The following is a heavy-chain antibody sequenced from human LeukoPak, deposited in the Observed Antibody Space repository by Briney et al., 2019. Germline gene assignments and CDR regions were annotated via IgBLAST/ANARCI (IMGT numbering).Heavy chain of an antibody. CDR2: IYYSGST. Sequence: SETLSLTCSVSGGSISSYYWSWIRQPPRKGLEWIGYIYYSGSTNYNPSLKSRVTISVDTSKNQFSLKLSSVTAADTAVYYCAREAEQQLVDYWGQGTLVTVSS. D-gene: IGHD6-13*01. J-gene: IGHJ4*02. CDR1: GGSISSYY. V-gene: IGHV4-59*08. CDR3: AREAEQQLVDY.